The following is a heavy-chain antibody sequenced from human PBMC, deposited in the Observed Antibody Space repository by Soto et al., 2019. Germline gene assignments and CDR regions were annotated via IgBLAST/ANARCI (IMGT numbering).Heavy chain of an antibody. V-gene: IGHV1-2*04. CDR1: GYTFTGYY. Sequence: ASVKVSCKASGYTFTGYYMHWVRQAPGQGLEWMGWINPNSGGTNYAQKFQGWVTMIRDTSISTAYMELSRLRSDDTAVYYCARAHSDYYGMDVWGQGTTVTVSS. J-gene: IGHJ6*02. CDR2: INPNSGGT. CDR3: ARAHSDYYGMDV.